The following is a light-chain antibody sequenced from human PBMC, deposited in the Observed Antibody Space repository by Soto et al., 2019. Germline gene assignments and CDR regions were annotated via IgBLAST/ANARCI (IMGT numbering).Light chain of an antibody. V-gene: IGKV3-11*01. CDR1: QSISSY. CDR2: DAS. Sequence: EIVLTQSPATLSLSPGERATLSCRASQSISSYLAWYQQKPGQAPRLPIYDASNRATGIAARFSGSGSGTDFSLIISSLEPEDAAVYYCQQRSNWVTFGQGTRLEIK. CDR3: QQRSNWVT. J-gene: IGKJ5*01.